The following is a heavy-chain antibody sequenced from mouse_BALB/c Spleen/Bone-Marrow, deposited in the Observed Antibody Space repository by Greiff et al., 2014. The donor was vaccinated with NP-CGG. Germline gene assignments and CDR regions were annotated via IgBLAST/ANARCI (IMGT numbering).Heavy chain of an antibody. J-gene: IGHJ2*01. CDR3: ARQTYYDYDGYFDY. V-gene: IGHV5-6*01. CDR1: GFTFSSYG. Sequence: EVNLVESGGDLVKPGGSLKLSCAASGFTFSSYGISWVRQTPDKRLEWVATISSGGSYTYYPDSVKGRFTISRDNAKNTLYLQMSSLKSEDTAMYYCARQTYYDYDGYFDYWGQGTTLTVSS. CDR2: ISSGGSYT. D-gene: IGHD2-4*01.